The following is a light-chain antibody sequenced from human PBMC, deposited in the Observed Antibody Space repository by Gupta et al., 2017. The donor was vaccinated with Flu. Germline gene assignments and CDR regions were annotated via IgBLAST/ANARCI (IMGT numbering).Light chain of an antibody. CDR3: QSYDTSNAEV. CDR1: SGSIASNY. Sequence: FMLTQPTSVSESPGSPVTISCTRSSGSIASNYVQCFQPRPGCAPTTVNYEDSLRPSGVPDGFSGSIDSASNAASLTISGLKTEDEADHYCQSYDTSNAEVFGGGTKLTVL. CDR2: EDS. J-gene: IGLJ3*02. V-gene: IGLV6-57*03.